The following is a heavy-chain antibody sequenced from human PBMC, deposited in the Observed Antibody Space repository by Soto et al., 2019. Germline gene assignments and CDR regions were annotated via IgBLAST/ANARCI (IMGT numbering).Heavy chain of an antibody. CDR3: VTRRPDRLNWFDP. CDR1: GGSISSYY. V-gene: IGHV4-59*08. CDR2: IYYSGST. J-gene: IGHJ5*02. D-gene: IGHD2-2*01. Sequence: SETLSLTCTVSGGSISSYYWSWIRQPPGKGLEWIGYIYYSGSTNYNPSLKSRVTISVDTSKNQFSLKLSSVTAADTAVYYCVTRRPDRLNWFDPWCQAILVTVS.